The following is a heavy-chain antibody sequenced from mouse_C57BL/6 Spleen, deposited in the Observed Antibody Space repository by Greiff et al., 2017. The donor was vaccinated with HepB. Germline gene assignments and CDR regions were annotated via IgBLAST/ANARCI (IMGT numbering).Heavy chain of an antibody. Sequence: EVQLVESGPGLVKPSQSLSLTCSVTGYSITSGYYWNWIRQFPGNKLEWMGYISYDGSNNYNPSLKNRISITRDTSKNQFFLKLNSVTTEDTATYYCAREGVLLPSFAYWGQGTLVTVSA. D-gene: IGHD1-1*01. CDR3: AREGVLLPSFAY. CDR2: ISYDGSN. V-gene: IGHV3-6*01. J-gene: IGHJ3*01. CDR1: GYSITSGYY.